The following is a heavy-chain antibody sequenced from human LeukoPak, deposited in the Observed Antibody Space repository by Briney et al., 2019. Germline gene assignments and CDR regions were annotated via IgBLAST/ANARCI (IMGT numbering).Heavy chain of an antibody. CDR1: GYTFTGYY. D-gene: IGHD2-2*01. V-gene: IGHV1-8*03. Sequence: ASVKVSCKASGYTFTGYYMHWVRQAPGQGLEWMGWINPNSGNTGYAQKFQGRVTITRNTSISTAYMELSSLRSEDTAVYYCARGESLVVYSNYYYMDVWGKGTTVTVSS. CDR3: ARGESLVVYSNYYYMDV. J-gene: IGHJ6*03. CDR2: INPNSGNT.